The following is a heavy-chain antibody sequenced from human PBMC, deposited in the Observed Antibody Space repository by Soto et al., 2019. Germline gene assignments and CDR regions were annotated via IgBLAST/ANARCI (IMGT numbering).Heavy chain of an antibody. V-gene: IGHV1-69*08. CDR3: ARDNHYYGSGSYNPLDY. CDR1: GGTFSSYT. Sequence: QVQLVQSGAEVKKPGSSVKVSCKASGGTFSSYTISWVRQAPGQGLEWMGRIIPILGIADYAQKFQGRVTITADKSTCTAYMELSSLRSEDTAVYYCARDNHYYGSGSYNPLDYWGQGTLVTVSS. D-gene: IGHD3-10*01. CDR2: IIPILGIA. J-gene: IGHJ4*02.